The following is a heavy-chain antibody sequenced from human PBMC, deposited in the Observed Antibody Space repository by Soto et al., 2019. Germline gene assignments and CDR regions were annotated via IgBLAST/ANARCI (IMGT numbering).Heavy chain of an antibody. V-gene: IGHV3-33*01. CDR1: GFTFSSYG. CDR3: ARDISRGYRTYGMDV. CDR2: IWYDGSNK. D-gene: IGHD5-18*01. J-gene: IGHJ6*02. Sequence: QPGGSLRLSCAASGFTFSSYGMHWVRQAPGKGLEWVAVIWYDGSNKYYADSVKGRFTISRDNSKNTLYLQMNSLRAEDTAVYYCARDISRGYRTYGMDVWGQGTTVTVS.